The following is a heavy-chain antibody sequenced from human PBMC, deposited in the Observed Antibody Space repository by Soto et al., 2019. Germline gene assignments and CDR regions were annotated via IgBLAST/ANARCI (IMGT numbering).Heavy chain of an antibody. J-gene: IGHJ3*01. V-gene: IGHV3-30-3*01. CDR3: TRERPLKTRMFWGAFDV. D-gene: IGHD3-16*01. Sequence: QVQLVESGGGVVQPGRSLRLSCAASAFTFSSYAMHWVRQAPGKGLEWVSFIEDDGSNKYYAESVKGRFTIHRDNSKNTLYLQMTGLRRDDTAVYYCTRERPLKTRMFWGAFDVWGQGTMVTVSS. CDR1: AFTFSSYA. CDR2: IEDDGSNK.